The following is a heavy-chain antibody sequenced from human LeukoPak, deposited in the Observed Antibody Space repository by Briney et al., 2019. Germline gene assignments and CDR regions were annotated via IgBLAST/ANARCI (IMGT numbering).Heavy chain of an antibody. CDR3: AKSVSVGVYLYYYMDV. CDR1: GFTFSSYA. Sequence: GGSLRLSCAASGFTFSSYAMHWVRQAPGKGLEWVAVISYDGNNKYYADSVKGRFTISRDNSKNTLYLQMNSLRAEDTAVYYCAKSVSVGVYLYYYMDVWGKGTTVTVSS. D-gene: IGHD5/OR15-5a*01. V-gene: IGHV3-30-3*01. CDR2: ISYDGNNK. J-gene: IGHJ6*03.